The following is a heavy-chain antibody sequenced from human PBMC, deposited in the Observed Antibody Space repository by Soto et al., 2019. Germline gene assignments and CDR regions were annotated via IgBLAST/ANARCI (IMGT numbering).Heavy chain of an antibody. D-gene: IGHD1-26*01. CDR3: VRLIGNSWLDF. V-gene: IGHV6-1*01. CDR1: GDSVSSSSVT. Sequence: PAQTLSLTCAISGDSVSSSSVTWNWIRQSPSRGLEWLGRTYYRSKWYNDYAESVKSRITINPDTSKNQFSLHLNSVTPEDTAVNYCVRLIGNSWLDFWGQGTLVTVYS. CDR2: TYYRSKWYN. J-gene: IGHJ5*01.